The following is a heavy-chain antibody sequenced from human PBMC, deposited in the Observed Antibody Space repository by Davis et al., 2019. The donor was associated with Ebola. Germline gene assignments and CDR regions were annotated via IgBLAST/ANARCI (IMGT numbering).Heavy chain of an antibody. V-gene: IGHV1-2*02. CDR2: INPNSGDT. J-gene: IGHJ4*02. Sequence: ASVKVSCKASGYTFTDYLMHWVRQAPGQGLEWMGWINPNSGDTNYGQKLQGRVTMTRDTSINTAHMELSGLRSDDTALYYCARDDKVMHFDYWGQGTLVTVSS. D-gene: IGHD3-16*01. CDR3: ARDDKVMHFDY. CDR1: GYTFTDYL.